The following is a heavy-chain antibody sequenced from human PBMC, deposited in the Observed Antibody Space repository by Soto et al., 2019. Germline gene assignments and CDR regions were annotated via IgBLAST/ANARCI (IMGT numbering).Heavy chain of an antibody. CDR1: GGSISSSTYY. V-gene: IGHV4-39*01. Sequence: SETLSLTCTVSGGSISSSTYYWGWIRQPPGKGLEWIGSIYYSGSTYYNPSLKSRVTISVDTSKNQFSLKLSSVTAADTAVYYCARGKNYDFLSAFDIWGQGTMVTVSS. D-gene: IGHD3-3*01. CDR2: IYYSGST. CDR3: ARGKNYDFLSAFDI. J-gene: IGHJ3*02.